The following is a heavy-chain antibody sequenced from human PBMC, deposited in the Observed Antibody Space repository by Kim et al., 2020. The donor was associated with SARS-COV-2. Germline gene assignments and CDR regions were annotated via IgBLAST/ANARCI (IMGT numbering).Heavy chain of an antibody. CDR1: GDSVSSNSAA. CDR2: TYYRSKWYN. V-gene: IGHV6-1*01. Sequence: SQTLSLNCAISGDSVSSNSAAWNWIRQSPSRGLEWLGRTYYRSKWYNDYAVSVKSRITINPDTSKNQFSLQLNSVTPEDTAVYYCARVVAATMFDYYYGMDVWGQGTTVTVSS. J-gene: IGHJ6*02. CDR3: ARVVAATMFDYYYGMDV. D-gene: IGHD3-10*02.